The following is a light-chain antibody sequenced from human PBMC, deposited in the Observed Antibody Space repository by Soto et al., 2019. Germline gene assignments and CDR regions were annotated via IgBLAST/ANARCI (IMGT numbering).Light chain of an antibody. Sequence: EIVLTQSPATLSLSPGERATLSCRASQSVSSYLAWYQQKPGQAPRLLIYAESNRATGIPARFRGSGSGTDFSLTISSLEPEEFAVYYCQQRSNWPPTFGGGTKVEIK. CDR1: QSVSSY. J-gene: IGKJ4*01. V-gene: IGKV3-11*01. CDR2: AES. CDR3: QQRSNWPPT.